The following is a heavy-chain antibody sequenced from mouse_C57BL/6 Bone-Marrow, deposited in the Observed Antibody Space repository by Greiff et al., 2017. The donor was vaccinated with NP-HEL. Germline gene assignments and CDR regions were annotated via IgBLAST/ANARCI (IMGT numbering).Heavy chain of an antibody. CDR1: GFTFSSYS. CDR2: ISDGGSYT. Sequence: EVQRVESGGGLVKPGGSLKLSCAASGFTFSSYSMSWVRQTPEKRLEWVATISDGGSYTYYPDNVKGRFTISRDNAKNNLYLQMSHLKSEDTAVYYCARERGFLSVDYWGQGTSVTVSS. V-gene: IGHV5-4*01. CDR3: ARERGFLSVDY. J-gene: IGHJ4*01.